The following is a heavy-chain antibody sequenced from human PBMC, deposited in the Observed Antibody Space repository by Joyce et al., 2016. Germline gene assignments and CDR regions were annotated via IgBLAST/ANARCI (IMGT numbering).Heavy chain of an antibody. CDR2: IKIENGDT. V-gene: IGHV1-2*02. CDR1: GFTFTGDF. Sequence: QVQLVQSGTEVKKPGASVKVSCKASGFTFTGDFMHWVRPAPGQGLAMMGLIKIENGDTHYTQNSQGLVTMTRDTSINTAYMEVTRLRSDDTAFYYCTREGLPHGGFDYWGLGTLVTVSS. J-gene: IGHJ4*02. CDR3: TREGLPHGGFDY.